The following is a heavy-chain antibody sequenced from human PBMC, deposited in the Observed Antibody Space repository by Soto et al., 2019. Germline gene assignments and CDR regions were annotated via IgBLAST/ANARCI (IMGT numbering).Heavy chain of an antibody. J-gene: IGHJ6*02. Sequence: ASVKVSCKATGYTFISYGIAWVRQAPGQGFEWMGWISPYNDHTVYAQKFQGRVTMTADTSTRTVYMNLRGLKSDDTAVYYCARGGYYDNSWGKLSHYGLDVWGQGTSVTVSS. CDR3: ARGGYYDNSWGKLSHYGLDV. CDR1: GYTFISYG. V-gene: IGHV1-18*01. D-gene: IGHD3-16*01. CDR2: ISPYNDHT.